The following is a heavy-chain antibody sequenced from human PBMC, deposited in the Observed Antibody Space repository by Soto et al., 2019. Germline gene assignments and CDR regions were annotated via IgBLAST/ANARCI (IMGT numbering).Heavy chain of an antibody. V-gene: IGHV1-18*01. CDR3: ARDDGWSSASLVDY. D-gene: IGHD6-19*01. J-gene: IGHJ4*02. Sequence: QVKLLQSGAEVKKSGASVRVSCKASGYTFDNYGISWVRQAPGLGLEWMGWISAYNGHTNYAQKFQDRVNMTTDTSTRTAYMELRSLTSDDTAVFYCARDDGWSSASLVDYWGQGTVVTVSA. CDR1: GYTFDNYG. CDR2: ISAYNGHT.